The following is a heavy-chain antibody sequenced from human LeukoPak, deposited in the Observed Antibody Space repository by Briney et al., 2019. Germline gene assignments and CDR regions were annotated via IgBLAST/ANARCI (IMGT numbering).Heavy chain of an antibody. J-gene: IGHJ4*02. Sequence: GSSVKVSCRASGGTFSNYAISWVRQAPGQGLEWMGGIIPIFDTPNFAQKFQGRVTITADKSTSTAYMELSRLRSEDTAVYYCARAVQVTTGGLFDYWGQGTPVTVSS. D-gene: IGHD4-17*01. CDR3: ARAVQVTTGGLFDY. V-gene: IGHV1-69*06. CDR2: IIPIFDTP. CDR1: GGTFSNYA.